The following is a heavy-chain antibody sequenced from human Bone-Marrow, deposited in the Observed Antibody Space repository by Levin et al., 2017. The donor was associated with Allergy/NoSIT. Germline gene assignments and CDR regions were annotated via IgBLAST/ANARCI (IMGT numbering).Heavy chain of an antibody. CDR3: AREWSLGYCSGGSCYPGAGPDY. Sequence: PSGGSLRLSCAASGFTFSSYWMHWVRQAPGKGLVWVSRINSDGSSTSYADSVKGRFTISRDNAKNTLYLQMNSLRAEDTAVYYCAREWSLGYCSGGSCYPGAGPDYWGQGTLVTVSS. CDR2: INSDGSST. V-gene: IGHV3-74*01. D-gene: IGHD2-15*01. J-gene: IGHJ4*02. CDR1: GFTFSSYW.